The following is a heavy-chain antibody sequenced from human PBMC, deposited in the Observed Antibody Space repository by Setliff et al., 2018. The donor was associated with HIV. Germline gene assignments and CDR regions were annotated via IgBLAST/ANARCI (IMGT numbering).Heavy chain of an antibody. J-gene: IGHJ4*02. V-gene: IGHV1-18*01. CDR3: ARESYNFWSGYPSSFDY. Sequence: VKVSCKASGYTFTSYGISWVRQAPGQGLEWMGWISAYNGNTNYAQKLQGRVTMTTDTSTSTAYMELRSLRSDDTAVYYCARESYNFWSGYPSSFDYWGQGTLVTVSS. D-gene: IGHD3-3*01. CDR2: ISAYNGNT. CDR1: GYTFTSYG.